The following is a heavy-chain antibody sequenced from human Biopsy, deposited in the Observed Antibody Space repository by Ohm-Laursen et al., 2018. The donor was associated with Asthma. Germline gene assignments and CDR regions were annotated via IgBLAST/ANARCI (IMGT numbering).Heavy chain of an antibody. Sequence: SETLSLTCRVSGGYTGSSDHHWAWIRQAPSKGLEWIGFVFWSGSTHYSRSLERRVSISIDTATNEFSMKLWSVTPADTAVYFCARVVSYGDIYFGIDVWGPGNTVVVS. CDR1: GGYTGSSDHH. J-gene: IGHJ6*02. CDR2: VFWSGST. CDR3: ARVVSYGDIYFGIDV. D-gene: IGHD4-17*01. V-gene: IGHV4-30-4*01.